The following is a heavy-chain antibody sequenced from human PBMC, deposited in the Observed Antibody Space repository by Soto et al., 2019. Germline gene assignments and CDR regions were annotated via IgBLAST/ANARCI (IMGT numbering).Heavy chain of an antibody. D-gene: IGHD4-17*01. V-gene: IGHV3-53*01. CDR1: GLTVSGKKY. CDR2: LYDVDGT. J-gene: IGHJ3*02. Sequence: DVQLVESGGGLIQPGESLRLSCAAFGLTVSGKKYLAWVRQAPGKGLEWVSALYDVDGTYYADSVKGRFTTSRDSSKTTVYLQMNNLRPDDTAVYYCATWHLREHAYDIWGQGTTVTVSS. CDR3: ATWHLREHAYDI.